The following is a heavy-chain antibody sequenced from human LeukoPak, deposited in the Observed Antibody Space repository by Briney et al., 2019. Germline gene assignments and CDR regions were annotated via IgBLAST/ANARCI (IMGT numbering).Heavy chain of an antibody. V-gene: IGHV1-69*13. J-gene: IGHJ4*02. CDR2: IIPIFGTA. CDR3: ARCGDDYYFDY. Sequence: SVKVSCKASGYTFTSYDINWVRQAPGQGLEWMGGIIPIFGTANYAQKFQGRVTITADESTSTAYMELSSLRSEDTAAYYCARCGDDYYFDYWGQGTLVTVSS. D-gene: IGHD2-21*02. CDR1: GYTFTSYD.